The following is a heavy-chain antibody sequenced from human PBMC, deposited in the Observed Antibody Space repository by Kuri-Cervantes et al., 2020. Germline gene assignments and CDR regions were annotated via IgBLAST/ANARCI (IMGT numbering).Heavy chain of an antibody. Sequence: GGSLRLSCAASGFTFSSYWMSWVRQAPGKGLEWVAVISYDGSNKYYADSVKGRFTISRDNSKNTLYLQMNSLRAEDTAVYYCAKGFIASIDYWGQGTLVTVSS. V-gene: IGHV3-30*18. D-gene: IGHD6-13*01. CDR2: ISYDGSNK. CDR1: GFTFSSYW. J-gene: IGHJ4*02. CDR3: AKGFIASIDY.